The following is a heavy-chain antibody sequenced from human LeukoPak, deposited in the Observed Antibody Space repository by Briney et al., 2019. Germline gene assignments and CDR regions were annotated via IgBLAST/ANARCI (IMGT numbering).Heavy chain of an antibody. CDR2: IYYSGNT. CDR3: ARPNANGGWFPFDY. J-gene: IGHJ4*02. V-gene: IGHV4-59*08. Sequence: SETLSLTCTVSGGSISSYYWSWVRQPPGKGLEWIGYIYYSGNTNYNPSLKSRVTISVDTSKNQFSLKLSSVTAADTAVYYCARPNANGGWFPFDYWGQGTLATVSS. CDR1: GGSISSYY. D-gene: IGHD6-19*01.